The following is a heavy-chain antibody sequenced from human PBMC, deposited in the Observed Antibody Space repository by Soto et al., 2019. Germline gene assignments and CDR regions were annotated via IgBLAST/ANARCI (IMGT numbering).Heavy chain of an antibody. J-gene: IGHJ6*02. D-gene: IGHD2-2*01. Sequence: ASVKVSCKASGYSFHTYAISWVRQAPGQGLEWVGWISGYNGNTNYAEKFQGRVTLTTDTSTKTAFMELRGLTSDDTAVYYCARDSGRSDVVPAAISAMDVWGQGTTVTSP. CDR2: ISGYNGNT. CDR3: ARDSGRSDVVPAAISAMDV. V-gene: IGHV1-18*01. CDR1: GYSFHTYA.